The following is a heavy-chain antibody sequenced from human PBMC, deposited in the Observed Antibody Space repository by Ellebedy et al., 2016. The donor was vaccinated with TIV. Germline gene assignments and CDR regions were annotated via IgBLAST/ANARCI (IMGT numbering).Heavy chain of an antibody. V-gene: IGHV5-10-1*01. D-gene: IGHD6-6*01. CDR1: GYDFTTKW. J-gene: IGHJ6*02. Sequence: GESLKISCKPSGYDFTTKWITWVRQMPGGGLEWLGRIDPSDSFTQYGPSVQGRVSISVDKSINTAYLQWNSLRTSDTSMYYCARQAAVVRPSHVPYYYALDVWGQGTTVVVSS. CDR3: ARQAAVVRPSHVPYYYALDV. CDR2: IDPSDSFT.